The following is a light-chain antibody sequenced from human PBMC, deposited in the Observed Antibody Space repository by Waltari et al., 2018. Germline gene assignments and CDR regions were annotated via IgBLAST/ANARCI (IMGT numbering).Light chain of an antibody. CDR1: SSKVGGNT. J-gene: IGLJ3*02. CDR3: AAWDDSLNGWV. Sequence: QSVLTHPPSPSGTPVQRVTIFCPGLSSKVGGNTVDWYQPLPGTAPKLLIYSNNQRPSGVPDRFSGSKSGTSASLAISGLQSEDEADYYCAAWDDSLNGWVFGGGTKLTVL. CDR2: SNN. V-gene: IGLV1-44*01.